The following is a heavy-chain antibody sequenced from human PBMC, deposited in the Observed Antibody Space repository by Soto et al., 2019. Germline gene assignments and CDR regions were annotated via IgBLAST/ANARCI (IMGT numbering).Heavy chain of an antibody. J-gene: IGHJ5*02. CDR1: GDSIGSGDSY. V-gene: IGHV4-30-4*01. D-gene: IGHD3-10*01. CDR2: IYYIGTT. Sequence: QVQLQESVPRLVKPSQTLSLTCTVSGDSIGSGDSYWTWIRQPPGKGLEGIGYIYYIGTTSYNPSLESRVNISVDTYKNLFSLRATSVTAADTAVYYCARGSTDYGFVTWGQGTLITVSS. CDR3: ARGSTDYGFVT.